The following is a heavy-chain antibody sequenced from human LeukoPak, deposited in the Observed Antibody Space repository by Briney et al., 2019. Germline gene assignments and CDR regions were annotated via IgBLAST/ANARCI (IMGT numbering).Heavy chain of an antibody. D-gene: IGHD1-7*01. J-gene: IGHJ3*02. V-gene: IGHV3-74*01. CDR2: IASDGSST. CDR1: GFTFSSYW. CDR3: ARGGWNYFDAFDI. Sequence: GGSLRLSCAASGFTFSSYWMNWVRQAPGKGLVWVSRIASDGSSTTYADSVKGRFSISRDNAKNTLYLQMNSLRVEDTAVYYCARGGWNYFDAFDIWGQGTMVTVSS.